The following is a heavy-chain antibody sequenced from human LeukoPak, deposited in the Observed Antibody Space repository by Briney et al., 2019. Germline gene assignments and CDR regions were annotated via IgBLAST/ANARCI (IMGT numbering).Heavy chain of an antibody. V-gene: IGHV4-61*02. CDR2: IYTSGST. CDR3: ARGAYGSGSSNIDY. J-gene: IGHJ4*02. CDR1: GGSISSGSYY. Sequence: SQTLSLTCTVSGGSISSGSYYWSWIRQPARKGLECIGRIYTSGSTNYNPSLKSRVTISVDTSKNQFSLKLSSVTAADTAVYYRARGAYGSGSSNIDYWGQGTLVTVSS. D-gene: IGHD3-10*01.